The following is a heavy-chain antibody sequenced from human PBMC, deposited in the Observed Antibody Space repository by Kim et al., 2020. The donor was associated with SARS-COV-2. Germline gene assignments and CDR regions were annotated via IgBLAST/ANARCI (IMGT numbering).Heavy chain of an antibody. CDR1: GYTFTSYA. CDR3: ARTYYYDSSGYLTYYYGMDV. CDR2: INAGNGNT. V-gene: IGHV1-3*01. J-gene: IGHJ6*02. D-gene: IGHD3-22*01. Sequence: ASVKVSCKASGYTFTSYAMHWVRQAPGQRLEWMGWINAGNGNTKYSQKFQGRVTITRDTSASTAYMELSSLRSEDTAVYYCARTYYYDSSGYLTYYYGMDVWGQGTTVTVSS.